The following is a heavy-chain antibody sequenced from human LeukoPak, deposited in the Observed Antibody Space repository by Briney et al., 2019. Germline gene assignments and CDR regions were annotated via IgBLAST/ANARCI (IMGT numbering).Heavy chain of an antibody. V-gene: IGHV1-8*01. J-gene: IGHJ4*02. CDR3: ARELVVAAQGALGY. D-gene: IGHD2-15*01. CDR2: MNPNSGNT. Sequence: ASVKVSCKASGYTFTSYDINWVRQATGQGLEWMGWMNPNSGNTGYAQKFQGRGTMTRNTSISTAYMELSSLRSEDTAVYYCARELVVAAQGALGYWGQGTLVTVSS. CDR1: GYTFTSYD.